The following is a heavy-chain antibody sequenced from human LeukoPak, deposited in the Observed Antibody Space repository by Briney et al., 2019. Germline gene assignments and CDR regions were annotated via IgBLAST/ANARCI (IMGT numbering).Heavy chain of an antibody. Sequence: PWRSPRLSCAASGFTFSSYGMSWVRQAPGKGLEWVVVIWYNGSNKFYADSVKGRFTISRDNSKNTLYLQMNSLRAEDTAVYYCARETTTLDYGGQGTLVTVSS. CDR3: ARETTTLDY. D-gene: IGHD1-26*01. CDR1: GFTFSSYG. V-gene: IGHV3-33*01. CDR2: IWYNGSNK. J-gene: IGHJ4*02.